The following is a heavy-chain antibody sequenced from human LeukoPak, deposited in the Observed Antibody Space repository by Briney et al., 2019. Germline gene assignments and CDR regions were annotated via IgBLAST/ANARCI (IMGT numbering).Heavy chain of an antibody. CDR1: GYTFTGYY. CDR2: INPNSGGT. CDR3: ARESCTNGVCYPYFDY. D-gene: IGHD2-8*01. Sequence: ASVKVSCKASGYTFTGYYMHWVRQAPGQGLEWMGWINPNSGGTNYAQKFQGRVTMTRDTSISTAYMEPSRLRSDDTAVYYCARESCTNGVCYPYFDYWGQGTLVTVSS. V-gene: IGHV1-2*02. J-gene: IGHJ4*02.